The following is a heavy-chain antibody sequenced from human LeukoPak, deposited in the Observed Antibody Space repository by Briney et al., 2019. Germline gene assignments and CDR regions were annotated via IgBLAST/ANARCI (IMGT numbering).Heavy chain of an antibody. CDR2: IYSGGDT. V-gene: IGHV3-66*01. CDR3: ARSRVSGSYGMDV. CDR1: GFTVSSNY. Sequence: GGSLRLSCAASGFTVSSNYMSWVRQAPGEGLEWVSVIYSGGDTYYANSVKGRFTISRDSSKNTLYLQMNSLRAEDAALYYCARSRVSGSYGMDVWGQGTTVTVS. D-gene: IGHD3-10*01. J-gene: IGHJ6*02.